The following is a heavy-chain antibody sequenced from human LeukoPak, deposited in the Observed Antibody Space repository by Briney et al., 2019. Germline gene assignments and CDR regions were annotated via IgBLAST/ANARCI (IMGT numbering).Heavy chain of an antibody. CDR1: GFTFSSYS. CDR3: AELGITMIGGV. V-gene: IGHV3-21*01. J-gene: IGHJ6*04. Sequence: GGSLRLSCAASGFTFSSYSMNWVRQAPGKGLEWVSSISSSSSYIYYGDSVKGRFTISGDNAKNSLYLQMNSLRVEDTAVYYCAELGITMIGGVWGKGTTVTISS. D-gene: IGHD3-10*02. CDR2: ISSSSSYI.